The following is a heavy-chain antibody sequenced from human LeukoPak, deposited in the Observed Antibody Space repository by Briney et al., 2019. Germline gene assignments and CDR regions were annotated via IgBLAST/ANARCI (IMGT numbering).Heavy chain of an antibody. CDR1: GGSLSSSSYY. CDR2: IYYSGST. J-gene: IGHJ4*02. CDR3: ARQYYDILTGPRFDY. D-gene: IGHD3-9*01. Sequence: SETLSLTCTVSGGSLSSSSYYWGWIRQPPGKGLEWIGSIYYSGSTYYNPSLKSRVTISVDTSKNQFSLKLSSVTAADTAVYYCARQYYDILTGPRFDYWGQGTLVTVSS. V-gene: IGHV4-39*01.